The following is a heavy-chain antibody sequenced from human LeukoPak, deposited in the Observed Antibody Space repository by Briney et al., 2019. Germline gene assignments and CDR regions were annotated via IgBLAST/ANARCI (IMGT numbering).Heavy chain of an antibody. Sequence: GGSLRLSCAASGFTCSSYAMHWVRQAPGKGLEWVAVISYDGSNKYYADSVKGRFTISRDNSKNTLYLQMNSLRAEDTAVYYCAREATAGYSSSWYSYYYYYMDVWGKGTTVTVSS. CDR1: GFTCSSYA. D-gene: IGHD6-13*01. CDR2: ISYDGSNK. V-gene: IGHV3-30*04. CDR3: AREATAGYSSSWYSYYYYYMDV. J-gene: IGHJ6*03.